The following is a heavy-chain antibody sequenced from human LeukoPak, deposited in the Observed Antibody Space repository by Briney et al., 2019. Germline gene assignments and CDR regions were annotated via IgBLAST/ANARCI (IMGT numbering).Heavy chain of an antibody. Sequence: QPGGSLRLSCAASGFTFSSYAMSWVRQAPGKGLEWVSAISGSGGSTYYADSVKGRFTISRDNSKNTLYLQMNSLRAEDTALYYCARDRAMVVGSSWYYDYWGQGTLVTVSS. CDR1: GFTFSSYA. CDR2: ISGSGGST. D-gene: IGHD5-18*01. CDR3: ARDRAMVVGSSWYYDY. J-gene: IGHJ4*02. V-gene: IGHV3-23*01.